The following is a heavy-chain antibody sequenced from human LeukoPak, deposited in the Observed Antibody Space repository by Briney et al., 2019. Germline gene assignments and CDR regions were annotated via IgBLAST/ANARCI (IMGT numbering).Heavy chain of an antibody. D-gene: IGHD6-13*01. CDR2: ISGSGGST. CDR3: AKSGTSAAGGY. V-gene: IGHV3-23*01. Sequence: AISGSGGSTYYADSVKGRFTISRDNSKNTLYLQMNSQRAEDTAVYYCAKSGTSAAGGYWGQGTLVTVSS. J-gene: IGHJ4*02.